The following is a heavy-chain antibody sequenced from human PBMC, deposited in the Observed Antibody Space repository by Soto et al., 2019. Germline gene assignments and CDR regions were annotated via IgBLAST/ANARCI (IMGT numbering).Heavy chain of an antibody. V-gene: IGHV4-4*08. CDR1: GASISSYC. D-gene: IGHD3-10*01. Sequence: SETLSLTCTVSGASISSYCWSWIRQPPGKGLEWIGYVYGRGSTDYNPSLKSRVTLSIDTSKNQFSLKLTSVTAADTAVYYCARDLESGLLSRGYYYYGMDVWGQGTTVTVSS. CDR2: VYGRGST. J-gene: IGHJ6*02. CDR3: ARDLESGLLSRGYYYYGMDV.